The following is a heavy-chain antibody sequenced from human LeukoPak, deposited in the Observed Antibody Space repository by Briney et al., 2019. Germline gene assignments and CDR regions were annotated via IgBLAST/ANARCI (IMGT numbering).Heavy chain of an antibody. D-gene: IGHD6-6*01. CDR2: INHSGST. CDR1: GFIFSSYN. J-gene: IGHJ6*03. V-gene: IGHV4-34*01. CDR3: ARRPDYNYYYYMDV. Sequence: GSLRLSCAASGFIFSSYNMNWVRQAPGKGLEWIGEINHSGSTNYNPSLKSRVTISVDTSKNQFSLKLSSVTAADTAVYYCARRPDYNYYYYMDVWGKGTTVTVSS.